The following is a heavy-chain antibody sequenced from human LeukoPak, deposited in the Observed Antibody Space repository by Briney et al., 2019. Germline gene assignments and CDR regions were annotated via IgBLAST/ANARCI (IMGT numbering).Heavy chain of an antibody. J-gene: IGHJ4*02. D-gene: IGHD7-27*01. CDR3: ARAGLGTGAFDY. V-gene: IGHV3-30*04. Sequence: SGGSLRLSCAASGLTFSSYAMHWVRQAPGKGLEWVAVISYDGSNKYYADSVKGRFTISRDNSKNTLYLQMNSLRAEDTAVYYCARAGLGTGAFDYWGQGTLVTVSS. CDR1: GLTFSSYA. CDR2: ISYDGSNK.